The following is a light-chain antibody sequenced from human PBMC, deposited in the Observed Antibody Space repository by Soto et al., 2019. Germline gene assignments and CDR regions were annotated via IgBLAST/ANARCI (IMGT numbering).Light chain of an antibody. CDR2: GAS. CDR1: QSISRF. J-gene: IGKJ2*01. Sequence: DLQMTQSPSSLSAAVGDRVTITCRASQSISRFLNWYQQKPGEVPKLLIFGASYLRAGVPSRFSGSGSGTHFALTITSLQPEDFATYFCQQSHISPYTFGQGTHL. CDR3: QQSHISPYT. V-gene: IGKV1-39*01.